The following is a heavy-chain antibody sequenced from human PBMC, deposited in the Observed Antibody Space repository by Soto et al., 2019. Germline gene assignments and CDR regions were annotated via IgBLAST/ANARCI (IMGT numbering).Heavy chain of an antibody. CDR3: ARVVPGAEAWFGP. J-gene: IGHJ5*02. D-gene: IGHD2-2*01. V-gene: IGHV1-18*01. CDR1: GYTFSNSG. CDR2: ISLYSDGT. Sequence: QVQLVQSGGEVKRPGASVKVSCKTSGYTFSNSGITWVRQAPGQPLEWLGWISLYSDGTNYAQKFQCRVSMTTDTSTPTAYMELRSLRSDDTAVDYCARVVPGAEAWFGPWGQGTLVTVAS.